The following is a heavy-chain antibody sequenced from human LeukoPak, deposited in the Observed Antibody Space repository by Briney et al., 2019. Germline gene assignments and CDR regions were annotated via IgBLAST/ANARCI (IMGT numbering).Heavy chain of an antibody. J-gene: IGHJ4*02. CDR1: GFTFSSYG. D-gene: IGHD2-15*01. V-gene: IGHV3-30*18. CDR2: ISYDGSNK. Sequence: GGSLRLSCAASGFTFSSYGMHWVRQAPGKGLEWVAVISYDGSNKYYADSVKGRFTNSRDNSKNTLYLQMNSLRAEDTAVYYCAKGSRIVVVVAADYWGQGTLVTVSS. CDR3: AKGSRIVVVVAADY.